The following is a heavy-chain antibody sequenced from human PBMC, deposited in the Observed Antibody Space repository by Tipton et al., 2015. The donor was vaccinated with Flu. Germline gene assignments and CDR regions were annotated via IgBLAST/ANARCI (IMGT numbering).Heavy chain of an antibody. CDR3: ARSYSGSSDV. J-gene: IGHJ6*02. CDR1: GYIFTDYY. V-gene: IGHV1-2*02. CDR2: INPNSGVT. D-gene: IGHD1-26*01. Sequence: QMQLVQSGAEVKKPGASVKVSCKASGYIFTDYYMHWVRQAPGQGLEWMGWINPNSGVTDFAQKFQGRVTMTRDTSITTAYMELIRLRSDDTAVYYCARSYSGSSDVWGQGTTVTVSS.